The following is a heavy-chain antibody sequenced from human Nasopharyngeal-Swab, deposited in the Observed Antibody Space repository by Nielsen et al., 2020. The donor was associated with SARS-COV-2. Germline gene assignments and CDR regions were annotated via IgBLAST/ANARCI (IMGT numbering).Heavy chain of an antibody. V-gene: IGHV4-59*12. J-gene: IGHJ4*02. D-gene: IGHD6-6*01. CDR1: GGSISSYY. CDR2: IYYSGST. Sequence: SETLSLTCTVSGGSISSYYWSWIRQPPGKGLEWIGYIYYSGSTYYNPSLKSRVTISVDTSKNQFSLKLSSVTAADTAVYYCARDLVAARPFDYWGQGTLVTVSS. CDR3: ARDLVAARPFDY.